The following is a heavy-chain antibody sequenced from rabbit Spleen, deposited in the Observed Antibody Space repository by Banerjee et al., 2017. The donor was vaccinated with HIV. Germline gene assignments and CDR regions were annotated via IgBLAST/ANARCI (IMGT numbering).Heavy chain of an antibody. CDR2: IYAVGSGST. CDR3: AKSLPASSGDLNL. J-gene: IGHJ4*01. V-gene: IGHV1S45*01. Sequence: QQQLEESGGGLVKTGASLTLTCTASGFSFSSSYWISWVRQAPGKGLEWIGCIYAVGSGSTLYASWAKGRFTISKTSSTTATLQVTSLSAADTATYFCAKSLPASSGDLNLWGPGTLVTVS. CDR1: GFSFSSSYW. D-gene: IGHD1-1*01.